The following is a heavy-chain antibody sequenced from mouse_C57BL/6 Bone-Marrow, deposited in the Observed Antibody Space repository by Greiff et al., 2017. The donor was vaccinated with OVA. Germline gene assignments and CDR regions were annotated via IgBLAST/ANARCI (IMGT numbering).Heavy chain of an antibody. D-gene: IGHD1-1*01. CDR1: GYTFTSYW. CDR3: ARWRYYGRDYYAMDY. V-gene: IGHV1-52*01. J-gene: IGHJ4*01. CDR2: IDPSDSET. Sequence: VQLQQSGAELVRPGSSVKLSCKASGYTFTSYWMHWVKQRPIQGLEWIGNIDPSDSETHYNQKFKDKATLTVDKSSSTAYMQLSSLTSEDSAVYYCARWRYYGRDYYAMDYWGQGTSVTVSS.